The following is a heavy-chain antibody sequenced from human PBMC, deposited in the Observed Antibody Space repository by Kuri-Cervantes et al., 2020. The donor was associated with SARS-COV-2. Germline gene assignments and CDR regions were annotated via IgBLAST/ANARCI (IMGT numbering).Heavy chain of an antibody. CDR3: ARHVEKGGDY. Sequence: SETLSLTCAVYGGSFSGYYWSWIRQPPGKGLEWIGSIYYSGSTYYNPSLKSRVTISVDTSKNQFSLKLSSVTAADTAVYYCARHVEKGGDYWGQGTLVTVSS. D-gene: IGHD1-26*01. V-gene: IGHV4-34*01. J-gene: IGHJ4*02. CDR2: IYYSGST. CDR1: GGSFSGYY.